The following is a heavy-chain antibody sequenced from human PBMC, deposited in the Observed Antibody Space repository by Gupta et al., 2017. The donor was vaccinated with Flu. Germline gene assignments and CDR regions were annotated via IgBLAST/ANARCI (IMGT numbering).Heavy chain of an antibody. V-gene: IGHV4-34*01. D-gene: IGHD2-2*01. J-gene: IGHJ4*02. CDR2: INHSGST. Sequence: QVQLQQWGAGLLKPSETLSLTCAVYGGSFSGYYWSWIRQPPGKGLEWIGEINHSGSTNYNPSLKSRVTISVDTSKNQFSLKLSSVTAADTAVYYCARPAYCSSTSCRSASKSLGGYFDYWGQGTLVTVSS. CDR3: ARPAYCSSTSCRSASKSLGGYFDY. CDR1: GGSFSGYY.